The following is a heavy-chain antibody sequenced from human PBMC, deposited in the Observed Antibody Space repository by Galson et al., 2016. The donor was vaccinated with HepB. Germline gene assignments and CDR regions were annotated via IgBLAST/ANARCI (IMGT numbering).Heavy chain of an antibody. CDR1: GFTFSTYH. Sequence: SLRLSCAASGFTFSTYHMNWVRQAPGKGLEWISYITTSSSTIHYADSVMGRFTISRDNARNSLYLQMNSLRDEDTAVYYCARDRGGTYSNCFDYWGQGTMVTVSS. CDR3: ARDRGGTYSNCFDY. V-gene: IGHV3-48*02. CDR2: ITTSSSTI. D-gene: IGHD1-26*01. J-gene: IGHJ4*02.